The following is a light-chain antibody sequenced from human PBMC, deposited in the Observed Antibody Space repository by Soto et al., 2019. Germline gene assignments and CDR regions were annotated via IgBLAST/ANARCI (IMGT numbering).Light chain of an antibody. J-gene: IGLJ1*01. Sequence: QSVLTQPPSVSGAPGQRVAISCTGSGSNIGAGSDVHWYQQLPGMAPKLLVYGNNNRPSGVPDRFSGSKSATSASLAITGLQAEDEADYYCQSYDTNLRAWVFGTRTKVTVL. CDR2: GNN. CDR3: QSYDTNLRAWV. V-gene: IGLV1-40*01. CDR1: GSNIGAGSD.